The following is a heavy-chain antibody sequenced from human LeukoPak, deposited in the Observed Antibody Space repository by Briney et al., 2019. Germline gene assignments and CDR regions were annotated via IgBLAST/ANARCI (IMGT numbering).Heavy chain of an antibody. Sequence: ASVKVSCKASGGTFSSYAISWVRQAPGQGLEWMGGIIPIFGTANYAQKFQGRVTITADESTSTAYMELSSLRSEDTAVYYCARGSGLHPASGMDVWGQGTTVTVSS. V-gene: IGHV1-69*13. D-gene: IGHD1-26*01. J-gene: IGHJ6*02. CDR2: IIPIFGTA. CDR3: ARGSGLHPASGMDV. CDR1: GGTFSSYA.